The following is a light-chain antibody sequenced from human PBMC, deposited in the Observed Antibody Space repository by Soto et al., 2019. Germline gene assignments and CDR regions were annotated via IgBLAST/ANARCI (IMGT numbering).Light chain of an antibody. J-gene: IGKJ1*01. Sequence: EIVMTQSPATLSVSPGERATLSCRASHSVSSNLAWYQQKPGQAPRLLIYGASTRATGIPARFSGSGSGTDFTLTITRLEPEDFAVYHCQQYDGSPRTFGQGTKVDIK. CDR2: GAS. CDR1: HSVSSN. V-gene: IGKV3-15*01. CDR3: QQYDGSPRT.